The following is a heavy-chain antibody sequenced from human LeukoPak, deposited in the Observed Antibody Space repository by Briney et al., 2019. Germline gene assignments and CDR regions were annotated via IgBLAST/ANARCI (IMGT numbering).Heavy chain of an antibody. CDR1: GFTFSNFW. CDR2: IKQDRSEK. J-gene: IGHJ3*02. CDR3: AREGGAFDI. Sequence: GGPLRLSCAASGFTFSNFWMSWVRQAPGKGLEWVANIKQDRSEKSYVNSVKGRFTISRDNAKNSLYLQMNSLRAEDTAVYYCAREGGAFDIWGQGAMVTVSS. D-gene: IGHD3-16*01. V-gene: IGHV3-7*05.